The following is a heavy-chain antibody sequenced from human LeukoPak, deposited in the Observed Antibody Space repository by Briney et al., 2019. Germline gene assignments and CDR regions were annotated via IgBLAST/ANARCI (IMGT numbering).Heavy chain of an antibody. CDR3: AKIRGSRQYAHFDY. CDR2: ISGSGDST. D-gene: IGHD2-15*01. CDR1: GFTFSSYA. J-gene: IGHJ4*02. V-gene: IGHV3-23*01. Sequence: GGSLRLACAASGFTFSSYAMSWVRQAPGKGLEWVSAISGSGDSTYYADSVKGRFTISRDNSKNTLYLQMNSLRAEDTAVYYCAKIRGSRQYAHFDYWGQGTLVTVSS.